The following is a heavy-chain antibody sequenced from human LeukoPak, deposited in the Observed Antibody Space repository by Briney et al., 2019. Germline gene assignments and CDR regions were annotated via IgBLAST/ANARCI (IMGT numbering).Heavy chain of an antibody. J-gene: IGHJ4*02. CDR1: GFTFDDYA. CDR2: ISWDGGST. V-gene: IGHV3-43D*03. Sequence: GGSLRLSCAASGFTFDDYAMHWVRQAPGKGLEWVSLISWDGGSTYYADSVKGRFTISRDNSKNSLYLQMNSLRAEDTALYYCAKEAGTGDYFDYWGQGTLVTVSS. D-gene: IGHD6-19*01. CDR3: AKEAGTGDYFDY.